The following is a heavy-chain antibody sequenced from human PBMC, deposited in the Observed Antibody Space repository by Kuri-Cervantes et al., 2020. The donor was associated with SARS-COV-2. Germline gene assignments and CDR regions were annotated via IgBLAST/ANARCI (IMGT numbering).Heavy chain of an antibody. Sequence: GGSLRLSCAASGFTFSSYSMNWVRQAPGKGLEWVAVIWYDGSNKYYADSVKGRFTTSRDNSKNTLYLQMNSLRAEDTAVYYCARDALYYDILTGYYPSYMDVWGKGTTVTVSS. CDR1: GFTFSSYS. V-gene: IGHV3-33*08. D-gene: IGHD3-9*01. CDR3: ARDALYYDILTGYYPSYMDV. J-gene: IGHJ6*03. CDR2: IWYDGSNK.